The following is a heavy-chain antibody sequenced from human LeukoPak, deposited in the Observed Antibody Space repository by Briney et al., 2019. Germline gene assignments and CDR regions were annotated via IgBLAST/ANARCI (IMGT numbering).Heavy chain of an antibody. D-gene: IGHD2-21*01. J-gene: IGHJ4*02. CDR3: ARALFFLESYYFDY. CDR2: ISSSSSYI. V-gene: IGHV3-21*01. Sequence: PGGSLRLSCAASGFTFSSYSMNWVRQAPGKGLEWVSSISSSSSYIYYADSVKGRFTISRDNAKNSLYLQMNSLRAEDTAVYYCARALFFLESYYFDYWGQGTLVTVSS. CDR1: GFTFSSYS.